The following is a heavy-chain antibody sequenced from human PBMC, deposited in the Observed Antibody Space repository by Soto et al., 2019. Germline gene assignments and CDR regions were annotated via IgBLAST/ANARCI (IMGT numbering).Heavy chain of an antibody. V-gene: IGHV4-39*07. J-gene: IGHJ4*02. CDR3: ARDKITGLFNY. Sequence: SXTLSLTCTVSGDSISSGSYNWCWIRQPPGKGLEWIGSIYYSGSTNYNPSLKSRVTISVDTSKNQFSLKLTSVTAADTAVYYCARDKITGLFNYWGQGTLVTVSS. CDR2: IYYSGST. D-gene: IGHD2-8*02. CDR1: GDSISSGSYN.